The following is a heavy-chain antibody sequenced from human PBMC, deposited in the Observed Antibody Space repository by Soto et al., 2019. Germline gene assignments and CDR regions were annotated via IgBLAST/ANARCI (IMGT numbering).Heavy chain of an antibody. D-gene: IGHD3-9*01. CDR2: IYSGGST. J-gene: IGHJ6*02. CDR1: GFSVSYNS. CDR3: ARDAVYSDILTGSPRGHGMDV. V-gene: IGHV3-53*02. Sequence: EVQLVETGGGLIQPGGSLRLSCEVTGFSVSYNSMTWVRQAPGEGLEWVSVIYSGGSTYYADSVKGRFTIYRDAAKKMVYLQMNRLRPEDTAVYYCARDAVYSDILTGSPRGHGMDVWGHGTTVTVSS.